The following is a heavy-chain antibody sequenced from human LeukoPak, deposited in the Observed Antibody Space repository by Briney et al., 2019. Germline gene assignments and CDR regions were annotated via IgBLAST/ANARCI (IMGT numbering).Heavy chain of an antibody. D-gene: IGHD3-22*01. V-gene: IGHV4-39*07. CDR2: IYHSGST. Sequence: SETLSLTCTVSGGSISTSNYYWGWIRQPPGKGLEWIGSIYHSGSTYYNPSLRSRVTMSVDTSKNQFSLKLSSVTAADTAVYYCARVVNGPAYYYMDVWGKGTTVTISS. CDR3: ARVVNGPAYYYMDV. J-gene: IGHJ6*03. CDR1: GGSISTSNYY.